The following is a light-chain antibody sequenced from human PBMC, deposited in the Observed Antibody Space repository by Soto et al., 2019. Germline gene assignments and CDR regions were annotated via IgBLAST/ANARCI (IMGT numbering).Light chain of an antibody. CDR3: SSYAGTHVV. Sequence: QSALTQPPSASGSPGQSVTISCTGTSSDVGDYNSVSWYQQHPGKAPKLMIYDVSKRPSGVPDRFSGSKSGNTASLTVSGLQAEDEADYYCSSYAGTHVVFGPGTKLTVL. CDR2: DVS. V-gene: IGLV2-8*01. CDR1: SSDVGDYNS. J-gene: IGLJ1*01.